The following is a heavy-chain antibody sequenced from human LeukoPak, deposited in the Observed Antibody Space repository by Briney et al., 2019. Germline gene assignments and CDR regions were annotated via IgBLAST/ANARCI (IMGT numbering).Heavy chain of an antibody. CDR1: GFNFSSYW. CDR2: VNRDGSSI. D-gene: IGHD6-13*01. Sequence: GGSLRLSCAASGFNFSSYWMHWVRQVPGEGPVWVSHVNRDGSSIRYADSVKGRFTISRDNAKNTVYLQMNSLRFEDTAVYHCARSAAGFDSWGQGTLVTVSS. J-gene: IGHJ4*02. CDR3: ARSAAGFDS. V-gene: IGHV3-74*01.